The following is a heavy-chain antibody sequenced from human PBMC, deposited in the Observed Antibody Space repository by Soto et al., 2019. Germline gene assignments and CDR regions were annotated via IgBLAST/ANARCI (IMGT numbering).Heavy chain of an antibody. D-gene: IGHD3-16*02. CDR1: GFTFSSYW. V-gene: IGHV3-74*01. Sequence: GGSLRLSCAASGFTFSSYWMHWVRQAAGKGLVWVSRINSDGSSTSYADSVKGRFTISRDNAKNTLYLQMNSLRAEDTAVYYCARDGPEYYDYVWGSYRQSPFDYWGQGTLVTVSS. CDR3: ARDGPEYYDYVWGSYRQSPFDY. CDR2: INSDGSST. J-gene: IGHJ4*02.